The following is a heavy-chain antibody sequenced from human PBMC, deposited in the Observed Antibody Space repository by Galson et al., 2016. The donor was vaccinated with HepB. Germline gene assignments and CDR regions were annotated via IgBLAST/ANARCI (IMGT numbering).Heavy chain of an antibody. J-gene: IGHJ4*02. CDR3: ASDFSSSWKPRYYFDY. CDR2: ISYDGTNK. V-gene: IGHV3-30-3*01. Sequence: SLRLSCAASRFTFSSYATHWVRQAPGKGLEWVAVISYDGTNKYYADSVKGRFTISRDNSKNTLYLQMNSLRAEDTAVYYCASDFSSSWKPRYYFDYWGQGTLVTVSS. D-gene: IGHD6-13*01. CDR1: RFTFSSYA.